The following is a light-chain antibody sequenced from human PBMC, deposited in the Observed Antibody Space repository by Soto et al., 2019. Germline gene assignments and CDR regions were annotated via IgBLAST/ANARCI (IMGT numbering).Light chain of an antibody. V-gene: IGKV1-33*01. CDR1: QDINKF. Sequence: IRMTQSPSSLSASVGDTVTITCQASQDINKFLNWYQQKPGKAPKLLIYDVSNLETGVPSRFSGSGSETHFTLTINSLQPEDIATYYCQQYDNYDITFGQGTRLEIK. J-gene: IGKJ5*01. CDR3: QQYDNYDIT. CDR2: DVS.